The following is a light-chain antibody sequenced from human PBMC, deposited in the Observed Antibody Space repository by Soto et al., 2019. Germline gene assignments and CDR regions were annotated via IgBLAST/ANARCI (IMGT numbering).Light chain of an antibody. Sequence: EFVLTQSPGTLSLSPGERATLSCRASQTVRNNYLAWYQQKPGQAPRLLIYDASSRATGIPDRFSGGGSGTDFTLTISRLEPEDFAVYYCQQYNSWPLTFGGGTKV. J-gene: IGKJ4*01. CDR3: QQYNSWPLT. V-gene: IGKV3-20*01. CDR1: QTVRNNY. CDR2: DAS.